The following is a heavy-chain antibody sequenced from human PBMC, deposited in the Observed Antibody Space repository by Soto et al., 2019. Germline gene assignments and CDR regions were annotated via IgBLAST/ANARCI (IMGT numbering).Heavy chain of an antibody. V-gene: IGHV3-7*01. Sequence: GAGLAWVANIIQDVTEKYYVDSVKGRFIISRDNAKNSLYLQINSLRAAYTAVYYCARNADASGWYHYGMGVCGQGTMVSGPS. J-gene: IGHJ6*02. CDR3: ARNADASGWYHYGMGV. CDR2: IIQDVTEK. D-gene: IGHD6-19*01.